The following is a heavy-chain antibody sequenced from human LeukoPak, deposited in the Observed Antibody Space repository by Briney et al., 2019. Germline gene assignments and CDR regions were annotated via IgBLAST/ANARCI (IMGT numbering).Heavy chain of an antibody. CDR3: ARVPGQSPYYYMDV. Sequence: GASVKVSCKASGYTFTSYDINWVRQATGQGLEWMGWMNPSSGNTGYAQKFQGRVTMTRNTSISTAYMELSSLRSEDTAVYYCARVPGQSPYYYMDVWGKGTTVTVSS. J-gene: IGHJ6*03. CDR2: MNPSSGNT. V-gene: IGHV1-8*01. CDR1: GYTFTSYD.